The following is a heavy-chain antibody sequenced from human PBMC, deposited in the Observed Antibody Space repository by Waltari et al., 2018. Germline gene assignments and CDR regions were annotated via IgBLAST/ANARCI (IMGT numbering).Heavy chain of an antibody. CDR3: ARVRLCFGSIRYNWFDP. D-gene: IGHD3-10*01. CDR1: GGSFSGYY. CDR2: INHSGST. Sequence: QVQLQQWGAGLLKPSETLSLTCAVYGGSFSGYYWSWIRQPPGKGLEWIGEINHSGSTNYNPSLKSRVTISVDTSKNQFSLKLSSVTAADTAVYYCARVRLCFGSIRYNWFDPWGQGTLVTVSS. V-gene: IGHV4-34*01. J-gene: IGHJ5*02.